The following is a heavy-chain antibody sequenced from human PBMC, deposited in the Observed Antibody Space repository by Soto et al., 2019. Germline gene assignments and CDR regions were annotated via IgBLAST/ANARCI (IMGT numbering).Heavy chain of an antibody. CDR3: TKGYCSSSSCNTFDY. Sequence: PGGSLRLSCTVSGGIFGDYAMSWFRQAPGRGLEWVGFIRTKAYGGTTEYAAAVKGRVTISRDDSKSIAYLQMDSLKTEDTAVYYCTKGYCSSSSCNTFDYWGQGTLVTVSS. J-gene: IGHJ4*02. D-gene: IGHD2-2*02. CDR2: IRTKAYGGTT. CDR1: GGIFGDYA. V-gene: IGHV3-49*03.